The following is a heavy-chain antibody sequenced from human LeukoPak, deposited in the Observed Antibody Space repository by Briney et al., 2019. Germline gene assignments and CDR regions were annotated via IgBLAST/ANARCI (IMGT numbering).Heavy chain of an antibody. CDR2: IRSKAYGGTT. D-gene: IGHD7-27*01. CDR3: TRDFEYTLTGNDY. J-gene: IGHJ4*02. CDR1: GFTFGDYA. V-gene: IGHV3-49*04. Sequence: GGSLRLSCTASGFTFGDYAMSWVRQAPGKGLEWVGFIRSKAYGGTTEYAASVKGRFTISRDDSKSIAYLQMNSLKTEDTAVYYCTRDFEYTLTGNDYWGQGTLVTVSS.